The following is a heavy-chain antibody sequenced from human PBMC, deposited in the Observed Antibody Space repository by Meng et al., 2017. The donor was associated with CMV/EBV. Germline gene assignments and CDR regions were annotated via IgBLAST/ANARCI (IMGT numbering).Heavy chain of an antibody. D-gene: IGHD2-2*01. V-gene: IGHV3-21*01. J-gene: IGHJ6*02. CDR1: GFTFRTYN. CDR2: ISSSSSYI. Sequence: GESLKISCAASGFTFRTYNMNWVRQAPGKGLEWVSSISSSSSYIYYAGSVKGRFTISRDNAKNSLYLQMNSLRAEDTAVYYCARTRGGYGMDVWGQGTTVTVSS. CDR3: ARTRGGYGMDV.